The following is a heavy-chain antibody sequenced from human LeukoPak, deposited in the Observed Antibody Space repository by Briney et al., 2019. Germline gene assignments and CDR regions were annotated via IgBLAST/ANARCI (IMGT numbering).Heavy chain of an antibody. CDR2: ISSTSSYI. J-gene: IGHJ3*02. CDR1: GFIISRYI. V-gene: IGHV3-21*01. D-gene: IGHD3-22*01. CDR3: LYDMSGDTDI. Sequence: PGGSLRLSCAASGFIISRYIMNWVRQAPGKGLEWVSFISSTSSYIYYADSVKGRFTISRDNAKNSLYLQMNSLRAEDTAVYYCLYDMSGDTDIWAQRPVVTVSS.